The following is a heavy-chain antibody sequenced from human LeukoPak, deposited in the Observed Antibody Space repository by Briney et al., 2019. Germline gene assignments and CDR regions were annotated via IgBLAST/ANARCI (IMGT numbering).Heavy chain of an antibody. Sequence: SETLSLTCSVSGGSISSLYWGWIRQPPGKGLEWLGYIYYSGSTNYNPALKSRVTISVDTSKNQFSLNLSSVTAADTAVYYCARCNSNYVSWFDPWGQGTLVTVSS. D-gene: IGHD4-11*01. J-gene: IGHJ5*02. V-gene: IGHV4-59*11. CDR1: GGSISSLY. CDR2: IYYSGST. CDR3: ARCNSNYVSWFDP.